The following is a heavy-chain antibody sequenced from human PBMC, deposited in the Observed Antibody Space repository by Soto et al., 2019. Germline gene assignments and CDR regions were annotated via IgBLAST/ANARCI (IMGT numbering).Heavy chain of an antibody. CDR2: FDPEEGEI. CDR1: GHSLTDLS. J-gene: IGHJ4*02. V-gene: IGHV1-24*01. D-gene: IGHD3-16*01. CDR3: ATTRTTYVYDFGS. Sequence: ASVKVSCKVAGHSLTDLSMHWVRQGPGRGLEWLGGFDPEEGEIIYAQNFQGRIRLTEDTSTDTAFMELNRLKSEDTAIYYCATTRTTYVYDFGSWGQGTLVTVSS.